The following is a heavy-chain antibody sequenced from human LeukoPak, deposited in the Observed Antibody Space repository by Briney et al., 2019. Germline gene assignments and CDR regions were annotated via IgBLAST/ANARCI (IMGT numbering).Heavy chain of an antibody. D-gene: IGHD1-26*01. CDR1: GFTFDDYT. CDR3: AKEFSHRGSYYVRYFDY. J-gene: IGHJ4*02. CDR2: ISWDGGST. V-gene: IGHV3-43*01. Sequence: GGSLRLSCAASGFTFDDYTMHWVRQAPGKGLEWVSLISWDGGSTYYADSVKGRFTISRDNSKNSLYLQMNSLRTEDTALYYCAKEFSHRGSYYVRYFDYWGQGTLVTVSS.